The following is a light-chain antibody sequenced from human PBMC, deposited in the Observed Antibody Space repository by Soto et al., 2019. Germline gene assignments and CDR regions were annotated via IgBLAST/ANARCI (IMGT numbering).Light chain of an antibody. CDR3: QQTYTTPHT. J-gene: IGKJ2*01. Sequence: DIQMTQSPSSLSASVGDRVTLACRASQGISNYLNWYQQKPGKAPKLLIYAAFNLQSGVPSRFSGSGSGTYFTLTISSLQPEDSATYYCQQTYTTPHTFGQGTKLEI. V-gene: IGKV1-39*01. CDR1: QGISNY. CDR2: AAF.